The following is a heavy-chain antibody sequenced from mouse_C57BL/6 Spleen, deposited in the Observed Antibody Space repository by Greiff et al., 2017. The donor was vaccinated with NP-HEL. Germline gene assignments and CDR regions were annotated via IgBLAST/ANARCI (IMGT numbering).Heavy chain of an antibody. J-gene: IGHJ4*01. Sequence: VQLQQSGAELVRPGTSVMVSCKASGYAFTNYLIEWVKQRPGQGLEWFGVIHPGSGGTNYNEKFKGKATLTADESSSPAYMQLSSLTSEDSAVYYCARRGSSDGGDAMDYGGQGASVTDAS. CDR2: IHPGSGGT. V-gene: IGHV1-54*01. CDR3: ARRGSSDGGDAMDY. D-gene: IGHD1-1*01. CDR1: GYAFTNYL.